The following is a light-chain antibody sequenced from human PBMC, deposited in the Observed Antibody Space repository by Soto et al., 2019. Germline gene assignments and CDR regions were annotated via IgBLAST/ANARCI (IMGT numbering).Light chain of an antibody. CDR3: QQSYTSPGT. J-gene: IGKJ1*01. V-gene: IGKV3-20*01. CDR1: QSVSNNY. CDR2: GAS. Sequence: EVLLTQSPGTLSLSPGERATLSCRASQSVSNNYLAWYQQKPGQAPRLLIYGASNRATGIPDRFSGSGSGTDFTLTITSLQPEDFATYYCQQSYTSPGTFGQGTKVDIK.